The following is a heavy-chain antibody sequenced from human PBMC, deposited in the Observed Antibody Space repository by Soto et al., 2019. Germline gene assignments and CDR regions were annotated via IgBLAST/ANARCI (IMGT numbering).Heavy chain of an antibody. J-gene: IGHJ3*02. D-gene: IGHD4-4*01. CDR1: GFTFSSYE. CDR3: CNSPGPAAFDI. V-gene: IGHV3-48*03. CDR2: ISSSGSTI. Sequence: AGGSLRLSCAASGFTFSSYEMNWVRQAPGKGLEWVSYISSSGSTIYYADSVKGRFTISRDNAKNSLYLQMNSLRAEDTAVYYCCNSPGPAAFDIWGQGTMVTVSS.